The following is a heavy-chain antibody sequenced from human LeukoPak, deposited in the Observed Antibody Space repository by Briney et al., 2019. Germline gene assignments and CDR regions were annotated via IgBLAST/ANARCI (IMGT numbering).Heavy chain of an antibody. CDR2: ISSSSSYI. CDR3: ARGIEYSSSFDY. J-gene: IGHJ4*02. Sequence: GGSLRLSCAASGFTFSSYSMNWVRQAPGKGLEWVSSISSSSSYIYYADSVKGRFTISRDNAKNSLYPQMNSLRAEDTAVYYCARGIEYSSSFDYWGQGTLVTVSS. D-gene: IGHD6-6*01. CDR1: GFTFSSYS. V-gene: IGHV3-21*01.